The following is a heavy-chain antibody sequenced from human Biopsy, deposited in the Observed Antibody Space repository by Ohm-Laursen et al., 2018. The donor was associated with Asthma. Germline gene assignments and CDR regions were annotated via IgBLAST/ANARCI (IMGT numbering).Heavy chain of an antibody. CDR3: AKWADYYDSTDYFDF. CDR2: ISWNSGNI. CDR1: GISFDDCA. V-gene: IGHV3-9*01. J-gene: IGHJ4*01. Sequence: PRPPRSAPGISFDDCAMQWVRQAPGKGPGVGPRISWNSGNIDYAVSVEGRFNISRDNAKNSLYLQMQSLRPEDTAFYYCAKWADYYDSTDYFDFWGRGTLVTVSS. D-gene: IGHD3-22*01.